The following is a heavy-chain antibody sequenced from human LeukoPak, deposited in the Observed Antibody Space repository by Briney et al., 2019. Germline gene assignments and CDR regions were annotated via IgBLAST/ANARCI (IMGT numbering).Heavy chain of an antibody. Sequence: SETLSLTCNVSGGSINTGDYYWAWIRQSPGKGLEWMAYIYYSGSTHYNPTLQSRLTISLEPSKNQFSLKLCTGAAEDTAVYYCAGGHMVRGVIMGFFGFDHWGQGTLATVSS. V-gene: IGHV4-30-4*01. J-gene: IGHJ4*02. CDR3: AGGHMVRGVIMGFFGFDH. CDR1: GGSINTGDYY. CDR2: IYYSGST. D-gene: IGHD3-10*01.